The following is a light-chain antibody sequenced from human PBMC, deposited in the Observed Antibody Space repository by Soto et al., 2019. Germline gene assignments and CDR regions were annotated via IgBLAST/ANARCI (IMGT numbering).Light chain of an antibody. J-gene: IGLJ1*01. V-gene: IGLV2-11*01. CDR2: DVS. CDR1: SSDVGGYNF. Sequence: QSALTQPRSVSGSPGQSVTIPCTGTSSDVGGYNFVSWYQQHPGKAHKLMIYDVSKRPSGVPDRFSGSKSGNTASLTISGLQAEDEADYYCCSYAGSYTWGFGTGTKVTVL. CDR3: CSYAGSYTWG.